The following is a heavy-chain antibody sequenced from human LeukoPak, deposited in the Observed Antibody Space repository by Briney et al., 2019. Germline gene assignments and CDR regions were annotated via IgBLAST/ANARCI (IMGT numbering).Heavy chain of an antibody. D-gene: IGHD1-1*01. J-gene: IGHJ4*02. Sequence: GGSLRLSCVASGFTFTSHWMHWVRQAPGKGLVCVSRIKGDGTYSDYGDSVRGRFTISRDNAKDTLYLQMNSLRVEDTAVYYCVRDDDQYGVDYWGRGTLVTVSS. CDR3: VRDDDQYGVDY. CDR2: IKGDGTYS. V-gene: IGHV3-74*01. CDR1: GFTFTSHW.